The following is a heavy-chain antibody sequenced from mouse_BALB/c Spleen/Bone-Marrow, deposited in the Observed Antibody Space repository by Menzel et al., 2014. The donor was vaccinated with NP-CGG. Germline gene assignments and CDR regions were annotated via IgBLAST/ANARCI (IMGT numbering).Heavy chain of an antibody. J-gene: IGHJ3*01. Sequence: EVMLVESGLGLVKPSQSLSLTCTVTGYSITSDYAWNWIRQFPGNKLEWMGYISYSANTNYNPSLKSRISITRDTSKNQFFLQLNSVTAEDTATYYCTRGTTAGFAYWGLGTLDTVSA. D-gene: IGHD1-2*01. CDR1: GYSITSDYA. V-gene: IGHV3-2*02. CDR2: ISYSANT. CDR3: TRGTTAGFAY.